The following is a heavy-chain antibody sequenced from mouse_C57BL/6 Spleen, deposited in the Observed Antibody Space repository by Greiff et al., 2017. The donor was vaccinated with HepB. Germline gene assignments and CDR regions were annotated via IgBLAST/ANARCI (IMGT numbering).Heavy chain of an antibody. Sequence: VQLQQPGAELVKPGASVKLSCKASGYTFTSYWMHWVKQRPGRGLEWIGRIDPNSGGTKYNEKFKSKATLTVDKTSSTAYMQLSSLTSEDSAVYYCARGLEFSSTTVVAEDFDYWGQGTTLTVSS. CDR3: ARGLEFSSTTVVAEDFDY. CDR1: GYTFTSYW. V-gene: IGHV1-72*01. CDR2: IDPNSGGT. D-gene: IGHD1-1*01. J-gene: IGHJ2*01.